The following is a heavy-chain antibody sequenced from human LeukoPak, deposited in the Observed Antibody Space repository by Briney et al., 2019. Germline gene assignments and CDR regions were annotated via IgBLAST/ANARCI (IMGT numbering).Heavy chain of an antibody. CDR1: GFTFSSYA. Sequence: GGSLRLSCAASGFTFSSYAMNWVRRAPGKGLEWVSGIGASGGSTYYADSVKGRFTISRDNSKNTLYLQMNSLRAEDTAVYYCAKGPDSGLRYFDYWGQGTLVTVSS. V-gene: IGHV3-23*01. CDR2: IGASGGST. J-gene: IGHJ4*02. D-gene: IGHD5-12*01. CDR3: AKGPDSGLRYFDY.